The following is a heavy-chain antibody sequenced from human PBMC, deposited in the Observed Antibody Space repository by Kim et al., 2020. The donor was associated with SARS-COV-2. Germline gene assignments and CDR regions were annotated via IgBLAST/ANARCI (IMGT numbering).Heavy chain of an antibody. J-gene: IGHJ2*01. CDR1: GFNFSSYA. CDR3: AKDPEACWYCDV. V-gene: IGHV3-23*01. CDR2: ISGSGGST. Sequence: GGSLRLSCAASGFNFSSYAMSWVRQAPGKGLEWVSAISGSGGSTYYADSVKGRFTISRDNSKNTLYLQMNSLRAEDKAVYYCAKDPEACWYCDVWGRGTLVTVSS.